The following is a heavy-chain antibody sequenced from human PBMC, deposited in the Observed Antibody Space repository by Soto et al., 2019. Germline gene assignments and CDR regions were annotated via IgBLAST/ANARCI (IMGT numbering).Heavy chain of an antibody. Sequence: EVQLVESGGGLVQPGGSLRLSCATSGFILSDCAMNWVRQAPGKGLEWVSYISSSSSVIDYADSVKGRFTVSRDNTRNTLYLQMNSLRAEDTSVYYCACDLRWGSNWDCYMVVWVKGTTVTVSS. D-gene: IGHD7-27*01. CDR3: ACDLRWGSNWDCYMVV. CDR1: GFILSDCA. V-gene: IGHV3-48*01. CDR2: ISSSSSVI. J-gene: IGHJ6*03.